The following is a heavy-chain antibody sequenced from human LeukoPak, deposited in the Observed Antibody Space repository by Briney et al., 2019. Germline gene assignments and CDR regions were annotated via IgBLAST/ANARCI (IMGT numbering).Heavy chain of an antibody. V-gene: IGHV1-18*01. Sequence: ASVKVSCKASGYTFTSYGITWVRQAPGQGLEWMGWISAYNGNTNYAQKLQGRVTMTTDTSTSTAYMELRSLRSDDTAVYYCARVGPQRLVGFYYYMDVWGKGTTVTVSS. CDR2: ISAYNGNT. CDR3: ARVGPQRLVGFYYYMDV. J-gene: IGHJ6*03. CDR1: GYTFTSYG. D-gene: IGHD6-13*01.